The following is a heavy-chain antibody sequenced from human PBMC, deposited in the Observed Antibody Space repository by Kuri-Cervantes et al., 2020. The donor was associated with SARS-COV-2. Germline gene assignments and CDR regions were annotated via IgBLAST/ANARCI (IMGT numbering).Heavy chain of an antibody. J-gene: IGHJ4*02. CDR2: IFYSGNT. CDR1: GGFIGSYY. Sequence: SETLSLTCSVSGGFIGSYYWSWIRQPPGKGLEWIGNIFYSGNTNYNPSLKSRVTISVDTSKNQFSLKLSSVTAADTAVYYCARGLRVGAPDYWGQGTLVTVSS. D-gene: IGHD1-26*01. V-gene: IGHV4-59*08. CDR3: ARGLRVGAPDY.